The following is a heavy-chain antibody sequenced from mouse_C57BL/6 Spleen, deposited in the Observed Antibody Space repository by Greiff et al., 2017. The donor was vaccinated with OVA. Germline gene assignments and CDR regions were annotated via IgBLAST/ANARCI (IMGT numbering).Heavy chain of an antibody. CDR3: ARVGGNLHWYFDV. Sequence: QVQLQQSGPELVKPGASVKISCKASGYAFSSSWMNWVKQRPGKGLEWIGRIYPGDGDTNYNGKFKGKATLTADKSSSTAYMQLSSLTSEDSAVYFCARVGGNLHWYFDVWGTGTTVTVSS. CDR1: GYAFSSSW. J-gene: IGHJ1*03. D-gene: IGHD2-1*01. V-gene: IGHV1-82*01. CDR2: IYPGDGDT.